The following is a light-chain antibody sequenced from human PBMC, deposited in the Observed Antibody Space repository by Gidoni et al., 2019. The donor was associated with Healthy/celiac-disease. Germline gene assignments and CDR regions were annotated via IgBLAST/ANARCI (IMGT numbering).Light chain of an antibody. V-gene: IGKV3-20*01. CDR1: QSSSSCY. CDR3: QQYGSSPFT. J-gene: IGKJ3*01. CDR2: GAS. Sequence: ILLTQSPGTLSLSPGERATLSCRARQSSSSCYLAWYQQKHVQAPRLLTYGASSRATGIPDRFSGSGSGTDFTLTISRLGPEDFAVYYCQQYGSSPFTFGPGTKVDIK.